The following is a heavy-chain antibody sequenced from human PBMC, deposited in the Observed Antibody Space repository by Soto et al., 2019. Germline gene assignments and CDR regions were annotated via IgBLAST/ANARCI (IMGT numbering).Heavy chain of an antibody. D-gene: IGHD3-3*01. J-gene: IGHJ6*02. CDR1: GGSISSYY. CDR2: IYYSGSI. CDR3: ARNPYYDFWSGDHYYYYYGMDV. Sequence: PSQILSLTWTVSGGSISSYYGSWIRPHPGKGLEWIGYIYYSGSINYNPSLKRRVTISVDTSKNQFSLKLSSVTAADTAVYYCARNPYYDFWSGDHYYYYYGMDVWGQGTTVTVSS. V-gene: IGHV4-59*01.